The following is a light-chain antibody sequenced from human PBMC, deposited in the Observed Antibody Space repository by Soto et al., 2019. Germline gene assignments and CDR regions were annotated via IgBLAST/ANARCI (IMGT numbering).Light chain of an antibody. CDR1: QSVSSY. CDR3: QQRSTWPRLT. CDR2: DAS. Sequence: EIVMTQSPATLSLSPGERATLSCRASQSVSSYLVWYQQKPGQAPRLLIYDASNRATGIPARFSGSGSGTDFTLTISSLEPEDFAVYYCQQRSTWPRLTFGGGNKVDIK. J-gene: IGKJ4*01. V-gene: IGKV3-11*01.